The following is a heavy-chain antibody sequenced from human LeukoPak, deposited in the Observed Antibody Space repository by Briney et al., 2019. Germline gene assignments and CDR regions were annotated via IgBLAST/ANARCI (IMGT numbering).Heavy chain of an antibody. D-gene: IGHD5-18*01. V-gene: IGHV1-8*01. CDR2: MNPNSGNT. CDR3: ARGRSYGYSYGQDFDY. J-gene: IGHJ4*02. CDR1: GYTFTSYD. Sequence: GASVKVSCKASGYTFTSYDINWVRQATGQGLEWMGWMNPNSGNTGYAQKFQGRVTMTRNTSISTAYMELSSLRSEDTAVYYCARGRSYGYSYGQDFDYWGQGTLVTVFS.